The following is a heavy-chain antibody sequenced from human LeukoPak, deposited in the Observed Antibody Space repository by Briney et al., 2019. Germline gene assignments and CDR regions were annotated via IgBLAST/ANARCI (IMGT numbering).Heavy chain of an antibody. CDR3: ARGLDILTGYYYFDY. D-gene: IGHD3-9*01. V-gene: IGHV4-34*01. J-gene: IGHJ4*02. Sequence: PSETLSLTCAVYGGSFSGYYWSWIRQPPGKGLEWIGEINHSGSTNCNPSLKSRVTISVDTSKNQFSLKLSSVTAADTAVYYCARGLDILTGYYYFDYWGQGTLVTVSS. CDR2: INHSGST. CDR1: GGSFSGYY.